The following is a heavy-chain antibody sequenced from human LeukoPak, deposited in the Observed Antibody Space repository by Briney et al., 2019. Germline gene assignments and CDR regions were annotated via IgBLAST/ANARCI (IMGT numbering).Heavy chain of an antibody. V-gene: IGHV4-39*07. CDR1: GGSISSSSYY. CDR2: IYYSGST. CDR3: ARVTGITFSSFDY. D-gene: IGHD1-14*01. Sequence: SETLSLTCTVSGGSISSSSYYWGWIRQPPGKGLEWIGSIYYSGSTYYNPSLKSRVTISVDTSKNQFSLRLSSVTAADTAVYYCARVTGITFSSFDYWGQGTLVTVSS. J-gene: IGHJ4*02.